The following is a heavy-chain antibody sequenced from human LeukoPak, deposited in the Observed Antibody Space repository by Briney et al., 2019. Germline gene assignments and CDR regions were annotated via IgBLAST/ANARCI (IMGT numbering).Heavy chain of an antibody. CDR3: AAGLWSPCDY. CDR2: ISSSSSYI. Sequence: KPGGSLRLSCAASGFTFSSYAMSWVRQAPGKGLEWVSSISSSSSYIYYADSVKGRFTISRDNAKNSLYLQMNSLRAEDTAVYYCAAGLWSPCDYWGQGTLVTVSS. D-gene: IGHD5-18*01. J-gene: IGHJ4*02. CDR1: GFTFSSYA. V-gene: IGHV3-21*01.